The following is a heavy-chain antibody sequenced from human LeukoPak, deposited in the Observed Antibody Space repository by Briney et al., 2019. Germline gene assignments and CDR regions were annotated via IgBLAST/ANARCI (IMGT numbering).Heavy chain of an antibody. V-gene: IGHV1-2*02. CDR2: INPNSGGT. CDR1: GYTFAGYY. D-gene: IGHD4-23*01. CDR3: ARGFPLKTSGGDFQC. J-gene: IGHJ1*01. Sequence: ASVKVSCKASGYTFAGYYIHWVRQAPGQGLEWMGWINPNSGGTNYAQKFQGRVTMTRDTSISTAYMELSRLRSDDTAVYYCARGFPLKTSGGDFQCWGQGTLVTVSS.